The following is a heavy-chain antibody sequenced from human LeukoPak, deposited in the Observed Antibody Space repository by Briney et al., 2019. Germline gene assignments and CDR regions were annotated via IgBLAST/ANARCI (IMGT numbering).Heavy chain of an antibody. CDR2: INPNSGGT. J-gene: IGHJ4*02. CDR1: GYTFTGHY. Sequence: ASVKVSCKASGYTFTGHYMHWVRQAPGQGLEWMGWINPNSGGTNCAQKFQGRVTMTRDTSISTAYMELSRLRSDDTAVYYCARVQGYCSSTSCYPDTNFDYWGQGTLVTVSS. D-gene: IGHD2-2*01. CDR3: ARVQGYCSSTSCYPDTNFDY. V-gene: IGHV1-2*02.